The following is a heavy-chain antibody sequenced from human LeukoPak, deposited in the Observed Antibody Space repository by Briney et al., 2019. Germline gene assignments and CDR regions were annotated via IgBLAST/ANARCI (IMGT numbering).Heavy chain of an antibody. Sequence: ASVKVSCKASGYTFTSYGISWVRQAPGQGLEWMGWISAYNGSTNYAQKLQGRVTMTTDTSTSTAYMELRSLRSDDTAVYYCARDGRVGYSSGWLSDYYYYGMDVWGQGTTVTVSS. V-gene: IGHV1-18*01. CDR1: GYTFTSYG. CDR2: ISAYNGST. CDR3: ARDGRVGYSSGWLSDYYYYGMDV. J-gene: IGHJ6*02. D-gene: IGHD6-19*01.